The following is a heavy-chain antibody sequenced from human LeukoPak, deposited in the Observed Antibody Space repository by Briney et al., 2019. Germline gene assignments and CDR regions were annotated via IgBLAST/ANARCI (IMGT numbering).Heavy chain of an antibody. CDR2: IYSSGST. Sequence: GGSLRLSCAASELTVSSNYMTWVRQAPGKGLEWVSIIYSSGSTYYADSVKDRFTISRDNSKNTLYLQMNSLRAEDTAVYYCARGTTVTNEWYFDLWGRGTLVTVSS. D-gene: IGHD4-17*01. CDR1: ELTVSSNY. CDR3: ARGTTVTNEWYFDL. J-gene: IGHJ2*01. V-gene: IGHV3-66*03.